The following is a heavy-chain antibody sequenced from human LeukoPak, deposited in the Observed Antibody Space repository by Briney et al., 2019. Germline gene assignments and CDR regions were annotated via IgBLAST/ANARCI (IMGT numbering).Heavy chain of an antibody. CDR3: ARDLGYCGSTSCLDNAHWFDP. Sequence: ASVKVSCKASGYTFTSYYMHWVRQAPGQGLEWMGIINPSGGSTSYAQKFQGRVTMTRDTSTSTVYMELSSLRSEDTAVYYCARDLGYCGSTSCLDNAHWFDPWGQGTLVTVSS. CDR1: GYTFTSYY. D-gene: IGHD2-2*01. V-gene: IGHV1-46*01. CDR2: INPSGGST. J-gene: IGHJ5*02.